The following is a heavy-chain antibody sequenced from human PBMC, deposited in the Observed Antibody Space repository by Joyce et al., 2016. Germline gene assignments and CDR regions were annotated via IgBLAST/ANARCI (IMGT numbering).Heavy chain of an antibody. Sequence: PTETLTLTCTFSGFSLSTAGMRVSWIRQPPGKPLEWLARIDWDDDKFFTTSPKTRLTISKDTSKNQVVLRMTNLDAVDTATYYCARIRRSGSGNAIFDSWGQGTMVTVSS. CDR3: ARIRRSGSGNAIFDS. V-gene: IGHV2-70*04. CDR2: IDWDDDK. CDR1: GFSLSTAGMR. D-gene: IGHD3-10*01. J-gene: IGHJ4*02.